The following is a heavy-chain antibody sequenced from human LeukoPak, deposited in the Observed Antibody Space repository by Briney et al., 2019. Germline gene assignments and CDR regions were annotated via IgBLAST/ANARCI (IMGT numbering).Heavy chain of an antibody. J-gene: IGHJ5*02. CDR3: ARDPSLNTAIPS. CDR1: GFTFGTYS. CDR2: ISSGGGNI. Sequence: GGSLRLSCAGSGFTFGTYSMNWVRQAPGKGLEWVSSISSGGGNIHYADSLKGRFTISRDNAKNSLYLQMNSLRAEDTAVYYCARDPSLNTAIPSWGQGTLVTVSS. D-gene: IGHD5-18*01. V-gene: IGHV3-21*01.